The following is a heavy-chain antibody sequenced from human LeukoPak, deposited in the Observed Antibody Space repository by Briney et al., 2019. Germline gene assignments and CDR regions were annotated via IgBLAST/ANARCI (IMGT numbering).Heavy chain of an antibody. Sequence: GASVKVSCEASGGTFSSYAISWVRQAPGQGLEWMGGIIPIFGTANYAQKFQGRVTITADESTSTAYMELSSLRSEDTAVYYCARDQVAARWFDPWGQGTLVTVSS. J-gene: IGHJ5*02. CDR3: ARDQVAARWFDP. D-gene: IGHD6-6*01. V-gene: IGHV1-69*01. CDR1: GGTFSSYA. CDR2: IIPIFGTA.